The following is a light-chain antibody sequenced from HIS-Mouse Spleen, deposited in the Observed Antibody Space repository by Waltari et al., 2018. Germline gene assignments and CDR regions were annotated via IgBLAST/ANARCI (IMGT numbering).Light chain of an antibody. CDR1: SSDVGGYNY. CDR3: SSYTSSSTEV. CDR2: DVS. J-gene: IGLJ2*01. Sequence: QSALTQPASVSGSPGQSITISCTGTSSDVGGYNYVSWYQQHPGKAPKLMIYDVSNRDSGVSNRFSGSKSGNTASLTSSGLQAEDEADYYCSSYTSSSTEVFGGGTKLTVL. V-gene: IGLV2-14*03.